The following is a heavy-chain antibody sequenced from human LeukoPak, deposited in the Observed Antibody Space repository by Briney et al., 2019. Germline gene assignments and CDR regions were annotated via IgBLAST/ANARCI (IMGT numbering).Heavy chain of an antibody. J-gene: IGHJ6*02. CDR3: ARGSSWAPYYYYGMDV. Sequence: GGSLRLSCAASGFTFDDYAMHWVRQAPGKGLEWVSGISWNSGNIDYADSVKGRFTISRDNAKNSLYLQMNSLRAEDTAVYYCARGSSWAPYYYYGMDVWGQGTTVTVSS. CDR1: GFTFDDYA. CDR2: ISWNSGNI. V-gene: IGHV3-9*01. D-gene: IGHD1-26*01.